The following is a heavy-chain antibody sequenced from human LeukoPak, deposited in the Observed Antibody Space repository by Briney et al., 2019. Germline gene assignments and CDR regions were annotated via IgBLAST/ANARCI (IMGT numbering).Heavy chain of an antibody. V-gene: IGHV3-11*05. CDR2: ISGSSTYT. J-gene: IGHJ4*02. Sequence: PGGSLRLSCAASGFTFSDYYMSWVRQAPGKGLEWVSYISGSSTYTNYADSVKGRFTISRDNAKNSLYLPMNSLRAEDTAVYYCARDIGPQGGYSGYHPPLRYWGQGTLVTVSS. CDR3: ARDIGPQGGYSGYHPPLRY. D-gene: IGHD5-12*01. CDR1: GFTFSDYY.